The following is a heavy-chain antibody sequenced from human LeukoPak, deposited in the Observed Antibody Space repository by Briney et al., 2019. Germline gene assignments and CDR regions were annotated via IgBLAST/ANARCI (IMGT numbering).Heavy chain of an antibody. Sequence: GASVKVSCKASGYTFNKYGLSWVRQAPGQGLEWMGWISGYNGNTNYAQKLQGRVTMNTDTSTSTAYMELRSLRSDDTAVYYCARDRGSGSPHDAFAIWAQGTMVTVSS. J-gene: IGHJ3*02. D-gene: IGHD3-10*01. V-gene: IGHV1-18*01. CDR2: ISGYNGNT. CDR3: ARDRGSGSPHDAFAI. CDR1: GYTFNKYG.